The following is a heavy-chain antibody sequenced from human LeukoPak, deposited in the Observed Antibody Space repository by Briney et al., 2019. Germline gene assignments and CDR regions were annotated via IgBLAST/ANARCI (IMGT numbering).Heavy chain of an antibody. D-gene: IGHD1-26*01. V-gene: IGHV4-59*01. Sequence: GSLRLSCTASGFTLSSCWMHWIRQPPGKGLEWIGYIYYSGSTNYNPSLKSRVTISVDTSKNQFSLKLSSVTAADTAVYYCARWGAEWEPFFDYWGQGTLVTVSS. J-gene: IGHJ4*02. CDR2: IYYSGST. CDR1: GFTLSSCW. CDR3: ARWGAEWEPFFDY.